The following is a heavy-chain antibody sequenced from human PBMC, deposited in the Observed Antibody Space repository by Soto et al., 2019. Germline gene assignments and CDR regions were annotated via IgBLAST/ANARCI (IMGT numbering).Heavy chain of an antibody. V-gene: IGHV1-18*01. CDR1: GYTFTSYG. J-gene: IGHJ5*02. D-gene: IGHD2-15*01. Sequence: ASVKVSCKASGYTFTSYGISWVRQAPGQGLEWMGWISAYNGNTNYAQKQQGRVTMTTDTSTSTAYMELRNLISDDTAVFYFAIDIVVVVAATLFNWFDPWGQGTLVTVSS. CDR3: AIDIVVVVAATLFNWFDP. CDR2: ISAYNGNT.